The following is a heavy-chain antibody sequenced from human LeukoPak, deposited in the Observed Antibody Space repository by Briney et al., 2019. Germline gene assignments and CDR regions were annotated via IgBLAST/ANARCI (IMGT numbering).Heavy chain of an antibody. CDR2: IWYDGSNK. CDR3: ARGGDIVLMVYAT. J-gene: IGHJ5*02. Sequence: PGGSLRLSXAASGFTFRSYGMHWVRQAPGKGLEWVAVIWYDGSNKYYADSVKGRFTISRDNSKNTLYLQMNSLRAEDTAVYYCARGGDIVLMVYATWGQGTLVTVSS. D-gene: IGHD2-8*01. CDR1: GFTFRSYG. V-gene: IGHV3-33*01.